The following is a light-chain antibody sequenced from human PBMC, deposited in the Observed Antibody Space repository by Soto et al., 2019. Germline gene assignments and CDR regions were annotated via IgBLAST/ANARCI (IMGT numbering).Light chain of an antibody. V-gene: IGLV1-40*01. CDR1: SSNIGAGYD. J-gene: IGLJ2*01. CDR2: RYN. CDR3: QSYDSTLSGVV. Sequence: QAVVTQPPSVSGAPGQRVTISCTGSSSNIGAGYDVHWYQQLPGTAPKLLIYRYNNRPSGVPDRFSGSKSGTSASLAITGLQAEDEADYYCQSYDSTLSGVVFGGGTQLTVL.